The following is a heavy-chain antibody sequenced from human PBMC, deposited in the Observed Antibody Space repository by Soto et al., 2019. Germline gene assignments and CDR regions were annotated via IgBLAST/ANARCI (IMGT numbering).Heavy chain of an antibody. CDR3: ARNPFADRVYYHDF. CDR1: GFSFSNYA. CDR2: IGGTGGSGGNT. V-gene: IGHV3-23*01. J-gene: IGHJ4*01. D-gene: IGHD3-22*01. Sequence: GVSLRRSYAAWGFSFSNYAMTCVRLAPGNGLEWVSVIGGTGGSGGNTYYADSLKGRFTDSRDNSKNTLYLQMASLTAEDTAEFYCARNPFADRVYYHDFRCHGTLVTVSS.